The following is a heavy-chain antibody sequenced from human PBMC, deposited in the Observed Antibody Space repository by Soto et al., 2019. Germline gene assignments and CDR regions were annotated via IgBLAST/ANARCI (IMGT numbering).Heavy chain of an antibody. V-gene: IGHV3-33*01. Sequence: QVQLVESGGGVVQPGRSLRLSCAASGFTFSSYGMHWVRQAPGKGLEWVAVIWYDGSNKYYADSVKGRFTISRDNSKNTLYLQMNSLRAEDTAVYYCARDGGRGYQLLGWFDPWGQGTLVTVSS. D-gene: IGHD2-2*01. J-gene: IGHJ5*02. CDR3: ARDGGRGYQLLGWFDP. CDR2: IWYDGSNK. CDR1: GFTFSSYG.